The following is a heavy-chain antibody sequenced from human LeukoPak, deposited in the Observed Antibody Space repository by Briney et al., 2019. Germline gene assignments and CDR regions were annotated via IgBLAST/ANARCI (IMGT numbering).Heavy chain of an antibody. CDR3: ARSGDWDAFDI. CDR2: IYTSGST. CDR1: GGSISSGSYY. Sequence: PSETLSLTCTVSGGSISSGSYYWSWIRQPAGKGLEWIGRIYTSGSTNYYPSLKSRVTISVDTSKNQFSLKLSSVTAADTAVYYCARSGDWDAFDIWGQGTMVTVSS. V-gene: IGHV4-61*02. J-gene: IGHJ3*02. D-gene: IGHD2-21*02.